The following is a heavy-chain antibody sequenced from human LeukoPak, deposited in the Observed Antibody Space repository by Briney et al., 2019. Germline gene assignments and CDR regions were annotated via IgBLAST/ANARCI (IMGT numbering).Heavy chain of an antibody. Sequence: SETLSLTCTVSGGSISSGGYYWSWIRQHPGKGLEWIGYIYYSGSTYSNPSLKSRVTISVDTSKNQFSLKLSSVTAADTAVYYCARGSPYLRYFDYWGQGTLVTVSS. D-gene: IGHD3-9*01. CDR1: GGSISSGGYY. V-gene: IGHV4-31*03. J-gene: IGHJ4*02. CDR2: IYYSGST. CDR3: ARGSPYLRYFDY.